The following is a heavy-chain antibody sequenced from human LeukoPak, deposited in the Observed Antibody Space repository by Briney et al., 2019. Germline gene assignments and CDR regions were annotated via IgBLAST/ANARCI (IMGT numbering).Heavy chain of an antibody. Sequence: SETLSLTCTVSGGSISSSSYYWGWIRQPPGKGLEWIGNIYYSGSTYYNPSLKSRVTISVDTSKNQFSLKLSYVTAADTAVYYCARRGYSSGPYFDYWGQGTLVTVSS. CDR3: ARRGYSSGPYFDY. V-gene: IGHV4-39*01. CDR2: IYYSGST. CDR1: GGSISSSSYY. D-gene: IGHD6-19*01. J-gene: IGHJ4*02.